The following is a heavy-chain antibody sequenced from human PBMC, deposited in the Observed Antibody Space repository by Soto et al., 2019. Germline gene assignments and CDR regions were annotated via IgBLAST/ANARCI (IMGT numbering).Heavy chain of an antibody. Sequence: SETLSLTCSVSGSSISSKNYYWGWIRQPPGKGLEWIGIIYYSGTTYYNPSLKSRVIISVDTSKNQFSLKLSSVTAADTAVYYCARRPSYYYDSSGFDPFDYWGQGTLVTVSS. CDR2: IYYSGTT. CDR3: ARRPSYYYDSSGFDPFDY. V-gene: IGHV4-39*01. CDR1: GSSISSKNYY. J-gene: IGHJ4*02. D-gene: IGHD3-22*01.